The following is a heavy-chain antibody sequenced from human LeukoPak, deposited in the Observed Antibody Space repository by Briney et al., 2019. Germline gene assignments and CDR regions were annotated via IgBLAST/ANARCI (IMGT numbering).Heavy chain of an antibody. D-gene: IGHD6-19*01. CDR3: AKDSLFLSDWYNAVFDY. V-gene: IGHV3-9*01. CDR1: GFTFDDYA. CDR2: ISWNSGSI. Sequence: PGGSLRLSCAASGFTFDDYAMHWVRQAPGKGLEWVSGISWNSGSIAYADSVKGRFTISRDNAKNSLYLQMNGLRAEDTALYYCAKDSLFLSDWYNAVFDYWGQGTLVTVSS. J-gene: IGHJ4*02.